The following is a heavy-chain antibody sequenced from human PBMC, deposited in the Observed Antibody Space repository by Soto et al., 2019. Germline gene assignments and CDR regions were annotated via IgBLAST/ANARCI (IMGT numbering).Heavy chain of an antibody. V-gene: IGHV3-23*01. Sequence: PGGSLRLSCAASGFTFSSYAMSWVRQAPGKGLEWVSAISGSGGSTYYADSVKGRFTISRDNSKNTLYLQMNSLRAEDTAVYYCAKDPPNYGDPYYYYGMDVWGQGTTVTVSS. CDR3: AKDPPNYGDPYYYYGMDV. D-gene: IGHD4-17*01. CDR2: ISGSGGST. J-gene: IGHJ6*02. CDR1: GFTFSSYA.